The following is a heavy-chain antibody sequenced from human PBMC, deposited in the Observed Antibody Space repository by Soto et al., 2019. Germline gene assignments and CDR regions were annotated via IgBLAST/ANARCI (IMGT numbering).Heavy chain of an antibody. V-gene: IGHV1-69*06. Sequence: QVQLVQSGAEVKKPGSSVKVSCKASGGTFSSYAISWVRQAPGQGLEWMGGIIPIFGTANYAQKFQGRVTITADKSTSTVYMELSILRSEDTAVYYCAGWIQLWPNAFDYWGQGTLVTVSS. CDR2: IIPIFGTA. D-gene: IGHD5-18*01. J-gene: IGHJ4*02. CDR1: GGTFSSYA. CDR3: AGWIQLWPNAFDY.